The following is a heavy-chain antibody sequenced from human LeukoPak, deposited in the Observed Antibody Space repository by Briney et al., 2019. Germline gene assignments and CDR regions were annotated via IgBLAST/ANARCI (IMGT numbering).Heavy chain of an antibody. CDR1: EFTFSNYW. J-gene: IGHJ6*02. CDR3: AKDLGIAAAGTYGMDV. V-gene: IGHV3-7*03. Sequence: GGSLRLSCEASEFTFSNYWMSWVRQAPGKGLEWVANVKQDGSEKYYVDSVKGRFTISRDNAKNSLYLQMNSLRAEDTALYYCAKDLGIAAAGTYGMDVWGQGTTVTVSS. CDR2: VKQDGSEK. D-gene: IGHD6-13*01.